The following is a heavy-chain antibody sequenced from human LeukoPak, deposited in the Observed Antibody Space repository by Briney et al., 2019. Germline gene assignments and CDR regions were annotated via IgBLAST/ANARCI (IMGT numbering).Heavy chain of an antibody. J-gene: IGHJ4*02. V-gene: IGHV4-39*01. CDR2: IYYSGST. CDR3: ARLVRVTTCYFDF. D-gene: IGHD2-2*01. Sequence: SETLSLTCTVSGGSISSSSYYWGWIRQPPGKGMEWIGGIYYSGSTYYNPSLKSRVTISVDTSKNQFSLKLSSVTAADTAVYYCARLVRVTTCYFDFWGQGTLVTVSS. CDR1: GGSISSSSYY.